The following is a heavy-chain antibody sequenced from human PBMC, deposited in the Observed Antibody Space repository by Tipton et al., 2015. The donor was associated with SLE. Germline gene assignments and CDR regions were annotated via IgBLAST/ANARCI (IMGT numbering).Heavy chain of an antibody. CDR3: ARDMDALPSSSWSGIAH. D-gene: IGHD6-13*01. J-gene: IGHJ5*02. Sequence: TLSLTCTVSGDAITNSYWSWIRQPVGKGLEWIGRMYFSGVTDYNPSLKSRLTMSIDTSRNQFSLKLNSVTAADTAVYYCARDMDALPSSSWSGIAHWGQGILVTVSS. CDR1: GDAITNSY. CDR2: MYFSGVT. V-gene: IGHV4-4*07.